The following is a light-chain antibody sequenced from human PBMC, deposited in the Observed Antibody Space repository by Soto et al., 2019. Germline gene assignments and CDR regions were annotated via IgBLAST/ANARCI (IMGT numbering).Light chain of an antibody. CDR2: DAS. V-gene: IGKV3-11*01. CDR3: QQRTNWA. CDR1: QSVSSY. J-gene: IGKJ4*01. Sequence: EILLTQSPATLSLSPGDRATLSCRASQSVSSYLAWYQQKPGQAPRLLIYDASKRATGIPARFSGSGSGTDFTLTVSSLEPEDFAVYYCQQRTNWAFGGGTKVEIK.